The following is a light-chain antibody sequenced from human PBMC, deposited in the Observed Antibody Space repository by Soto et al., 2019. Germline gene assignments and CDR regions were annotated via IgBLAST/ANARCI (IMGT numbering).Light chain of an antibody. CDR3: SSYTSSSSYV. Sequence: QSVLTQPRSVSGSPGQSVTISCTGTSSDVGAYVYVSWYQQHPGKAPKLIIYDVSKRPSGVPDRFSGSKSGNTASLTISGLQAEDEADYYCSSYTSSSSYVFGSGTKVTVL. CDR1: SSDVGAYVY. V-gene: IGLV2-11*01. CDR2: DVS. J-gene: IGLJ1*01.